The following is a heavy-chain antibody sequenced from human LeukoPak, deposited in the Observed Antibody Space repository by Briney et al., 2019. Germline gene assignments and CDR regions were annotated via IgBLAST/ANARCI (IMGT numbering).Heavy chain of an antibody. D-gene: IGHD2-15*01. CDR3: ATDRATQYFDY. CDR2: IWYDGSNK. CDR1: GFTFSNYN. J-gene: IGHJ4*02. V-gene: IGHV3-33*08. Sequence: PGGSLRLSCAASGFTFSNYNMNWVRQAPGKGLEWVAFIWYDGSNKYYADSVKGRFTISRDNSRNTLFLQMNSLRAEDTAVYYCATDRATQYFDYWGQGTLVSVSS.